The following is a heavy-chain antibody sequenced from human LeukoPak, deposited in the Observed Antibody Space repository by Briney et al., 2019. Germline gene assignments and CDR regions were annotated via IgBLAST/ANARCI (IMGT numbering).Heavy chain of an antibody. J-gene: IGHJ5*02. V-gene: IGHV4-4*07. D-gene: IGHD1-26*01. Sequence: PSETLSLTCTVSGGSISSYYWSWIRQPAGKGLEWIGRIYASGSTYYNPSLKSRVTMSVDTSKSQFSLKLISVTAADTAVYYCARDPRGIVGANHNWFDPWGQGTLVTVSS. CDR1: GGSISSYY. CDR3: ARDPRGIVGANHNWFDP. CDR2: IYASGST.